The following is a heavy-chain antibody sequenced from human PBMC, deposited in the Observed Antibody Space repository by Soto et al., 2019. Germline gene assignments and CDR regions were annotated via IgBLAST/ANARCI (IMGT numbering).Heavy chain of an antibody. D-gene: IGHD1-20*01. CDR1: GYSFNSYW. Sequence: PGESLKISCKASGYSFNSYWIGWVRQMPGKGLEWMGIVHPGNSDIRYSPSFQGQVTVSVDRSISTAYLQWSSLKASDTAMYHCAALTGATFHWGQGTLVTVSS. J-gene: IGHJ4*02. V-gene: IGHV5-51*01. CDR3: AALTGATFH. CDR2: VHPGNSDI.